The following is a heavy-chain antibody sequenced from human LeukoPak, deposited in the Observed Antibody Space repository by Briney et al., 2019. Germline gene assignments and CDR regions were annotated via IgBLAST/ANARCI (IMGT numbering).Heavy chain of an antibody. D-gene: IGHD1-26*01. CDR2: IYPDDSNT. Sequence: GESLKISCKGSGYIFTSYWIGWVRQMPGKGLEWMGIIYPDDSNTRYSPSFQGQVTISADKSISTAYLQWSSLKASDTAMYYCARQRISGSYFGSAFDIWGQGTMVTVSS. CDR3: ARQRISGSYFGSAFDI. J-gene: IGHJ3*02. V-gene: IGHV5-51*01. CDR1: GYIFTSYW.